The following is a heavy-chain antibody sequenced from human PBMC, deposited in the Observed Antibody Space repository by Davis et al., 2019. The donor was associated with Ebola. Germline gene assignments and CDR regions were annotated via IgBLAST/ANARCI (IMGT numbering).Heavy chain of an antibody. V-gene: IGHV4-34*01. D-gene: IGHD5-18*01. CDR3: ARGWRGYSYVAWSDP. Sequence: PSETLSLTCAVYGGSFSGYYWSWIRQPPGKGLEWIGEINHSGRTNYNPSLKSRVTISVDTSKNQFSLKLSSVTAADTAVYYCARGWRGYSYVAWSDPWGQGTLVTVSS. J-gene: IGHJ5*02. CDR1: GGSFSGYY. CDR2: INHSGRT.